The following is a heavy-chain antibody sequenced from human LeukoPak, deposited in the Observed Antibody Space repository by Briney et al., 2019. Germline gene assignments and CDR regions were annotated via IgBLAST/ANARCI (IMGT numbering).Heavy chain of an antibody. D-gene: IGHD6-6*01. V-gene: IGHV3-30*02. CDR2: IRYDGSNK. J-gene: IGHJ4*02. CDR3: AKGPRAYSSSPTYYFDY. CDR1: GFTFSSYG. Sequence: GGSLRLSCAASGFTFSSYGMHWVRQAPGKGLEWVAFIRYDGSNKYYADSVKGRFTISRDNSKNTLYLQMNSLRAEDTAVYYCAKGPRAYSSSPTYYFDYWGQGTLVTVSS.